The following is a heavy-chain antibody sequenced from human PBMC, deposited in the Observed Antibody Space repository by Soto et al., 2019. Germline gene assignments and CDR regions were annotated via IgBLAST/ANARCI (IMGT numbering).Heavy chain of an antibody. J-gene: IGHJ4*02. CDR2: ISTTGSST. V-gene: IGHV3-11*01. D-gene: IGHD2-15*01. CDR1: GFAFSGYY. CDR3: ARRRCSGDSCYLDY. Sequence: GGSLRLSCAASGFAFSGYYMSWLRQPPGKGLEWVSYISTTGSSTDYADSVKGRFTISRDNAKNSLYLQMSSLRADDTAVYYCARRRCSGDSCYLDYWGQGTQVTVSS.